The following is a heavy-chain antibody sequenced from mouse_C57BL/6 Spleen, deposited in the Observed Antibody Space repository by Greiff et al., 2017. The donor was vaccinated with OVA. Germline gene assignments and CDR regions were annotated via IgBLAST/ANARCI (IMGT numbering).Heavy chain of an antibody. V-gene: IGHV1-81*01. Sequence: QVQLKESGAELARPGASVKLSCKASGYTFTSYGISWVKQRTGQGLEWIGEIYPRSGNTYYNEKFKGKATLTADKSSSTAYMELRSLTSEDSAVYFCARRNDFLDYWGQGTTLTVSS. CDR3: ARRNDFLDY. CDR1: GYTFTSYG. CDR2: IYPRSGNT. J-gene: IGHJ2*01. D-gene: IGHD2-4*01.